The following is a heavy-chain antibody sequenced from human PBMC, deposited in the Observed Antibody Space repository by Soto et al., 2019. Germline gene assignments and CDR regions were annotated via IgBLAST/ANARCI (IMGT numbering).Heavy chain of an antibody. CDR1: GGSISSYY. V-gene: IGHV4-59*08. Sequence: QVQLQESGPGLVKPSETLSLTCTVSGGSISSYYWSWIRQPPGKGLEWIGYIYYSGGTNYNPSLKSRVTISVDTSKNQFSLKLSSVTAADTAVYYCARHEGLSGAGREYGSGSPPDYWGQGTLVTVSS. D-gene: IGHD3-10*01. CDR3: ARHEGLSGAGREYGSGSPPDY. J-gene: IGHJ4*02. CDR2: IYYSGGT.